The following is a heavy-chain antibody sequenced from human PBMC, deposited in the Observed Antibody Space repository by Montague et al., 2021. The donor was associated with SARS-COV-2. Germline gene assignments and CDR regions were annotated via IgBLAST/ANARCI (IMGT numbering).Heavy chain of an antibody. CDR2: ISYGGIA. J-gene: IGHJ4*02. Sequence: SETLSLTCAVSGVSITSTNWWSLVRQPPGKGLEWIGEISYGGIATYNPSLKSRATISMDRSRNLFSLKLGSVTAADTAIYYCAGKVLTVPADYWGQGTLATVS. D-gene: IGHD4-11*01. CDR1: GVSITSTNW. CDR3: AGKVLTVPADY. V-gene: IGHV4-4*02.